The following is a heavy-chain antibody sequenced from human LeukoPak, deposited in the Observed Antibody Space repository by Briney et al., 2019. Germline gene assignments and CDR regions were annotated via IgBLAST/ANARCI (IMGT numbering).Heavy chain of an antibody. J-gene: IGHJ4*02. D-gene: IGHD6-13*01. Sequence: GGSLRLPCAASGFTFSSYAMSWVRQAPGKGLEWVSAISGSGGSTYYADSVKGRFTISRDNSKNTLYLQMNSLRAEDTAVYYCASSIAAAPYYFDYWGQGTLVTVSS. CDR3: ASSIAAAPYYFDY. CDR1: GFTFSSYA. V-gene: IGHV3-23*01. CDR2: ISGSGGST.